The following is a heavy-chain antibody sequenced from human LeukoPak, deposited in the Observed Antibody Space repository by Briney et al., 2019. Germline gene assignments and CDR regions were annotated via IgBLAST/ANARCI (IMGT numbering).Heavy chain of an antibody. J-gene: IGHJ4*02. CDR1: GGSISSGGYY. CDR2: IYYSGST. V-gene: IGHV4-31*03. CDR3: AIFSGYDSSFDY. Sequence: SETLSLTCTVSGGSISSGGYYWSWIRQHPGKGLEWIGYIYYSGSTYYNPSLKSRVTISVDTSKNQFSLKLSSVTAADTAVYYCAIFSGYDSSFDYWGQGTLVTVSS. D-gene: IGHD5-12*01.